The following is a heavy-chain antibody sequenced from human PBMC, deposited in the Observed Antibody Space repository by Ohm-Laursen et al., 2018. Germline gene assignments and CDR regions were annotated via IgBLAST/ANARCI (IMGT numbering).Heavy chain of an antibody. CDR2: IYHSGST. CDR3: ASGHNYGYDNYYYGMDV. CDR1: GGSISNQY. Sequence: SDTLSLTCIVSGGSISNQYWNWVRQSPGKGLEWIGYIYHSGSTKYNPFFNSRVTISVDTSQNQFSLNLRSVTTADTAVYYCASGHNYGYDNYYYGMDVWGQGTTVTVS. J-gene: IGHJ6*02. V-gene: IGHV4-59*07. D-gene: IGHD3-16*01.